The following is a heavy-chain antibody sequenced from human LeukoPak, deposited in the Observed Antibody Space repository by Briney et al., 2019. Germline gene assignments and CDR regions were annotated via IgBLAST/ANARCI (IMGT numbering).Heavy chain of an antibody. V-gene: IGHV1-24*01. D-gene: IGHD3-10*01. CDR2: FDPEDGET. Sequence: ASVKVSCKASGYTFTGYYMHWVRQAPGKGLEWMGGFDPEDGETIYAQKFQGRVTMTEDTSTDTAYMELSSLRSEDTAVYYCATVTPGGYYYGSGSPPYFDYWGQGTLVTVSS. CDR3: ATVTPGGYYYGSGSPPYFDY. J-gene: IGHJ4*02. CDR1: GYTFTGYY.